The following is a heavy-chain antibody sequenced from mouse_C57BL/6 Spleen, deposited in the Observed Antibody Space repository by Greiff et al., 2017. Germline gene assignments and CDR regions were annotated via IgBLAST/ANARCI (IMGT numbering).Heavy chain of an antibody. D-gene: IGHD1-1*01. Sequence: QVQLQQSGAELARPGASVKLSCKASGYTFTSYGISWVKQRTGQGLEWIGEIYPRSGNTYYNEKFKGKATLTADKSSSTAYMELRSLTSEDSAVSFCARNYYGSSYYAMDYWGQGTSVTVSS. CDR2: IYPRSGNT. CDR3: ARNYYGSSYYAMDY. J-gene: IGHJ4*01. V-gene: IGHV1-81*01. CDR1: GYTFTSYG.